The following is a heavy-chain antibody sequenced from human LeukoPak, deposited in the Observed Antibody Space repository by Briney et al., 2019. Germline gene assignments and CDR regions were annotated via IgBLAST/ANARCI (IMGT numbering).Heavy chain of an antibody. J-gene: IGHJ6*04. CDR2: ISYDGSNK. CDR1: GFTFSSYG. Sequence: GGSLRLSCAAPGFTFSSYGMHWVRQAPGKGLEWVAVISYDGSNKYYADSVKGRFTISRDNSKNTLYLQMNSLRAEDTAVYYCAKRITYYYGSGYGMDVWGKGTTVTVSS. D-gene: IGHD3-10*01. V-gene: IGHV3-30*18. CDR3: AKRITYYYGSGYGMDV.